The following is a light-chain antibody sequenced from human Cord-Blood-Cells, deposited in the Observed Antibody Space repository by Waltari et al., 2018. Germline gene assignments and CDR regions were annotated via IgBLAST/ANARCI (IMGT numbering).Light chain of an antibody. CDR1: QSLLHSNGYNY. Sequence: DLVMTQSTLSLPVTPGEPASISCRSSQSLLHSNGYNYLDWYLQKPGQSPQLLIYLGSNRASGVPDRFSGSGSGTDFTLKISRVEAEDVGVYYCMQALQTTWTFGQGTKVEIK. J-gene: IGKJ1*01. V-gene: IGKV2-28*01. CDR3: MQALQTTWT. CDR2: LGS.